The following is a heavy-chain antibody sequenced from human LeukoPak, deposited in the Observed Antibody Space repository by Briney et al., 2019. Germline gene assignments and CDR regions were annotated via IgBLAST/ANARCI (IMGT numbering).Heavy chain of an antibody. CDR2: IIPILGIA. CDR3: ARGGVGIAAAAPSY. V-gene: IGHV1-69*04. J-gene: IGHJ4*02. D-gene: IGHD6-13*01. CDR1: GGTFSSYA. Sequence: ASVKVSCKASGGTFSSYAISWVRQAPGQGLEWMGRIIPILGIANYAQKFQGRVTITADKSTSTAYMELSSLRSEDTAVYYCARGGVGIAAAAPSYWGQGTLVTVSS.